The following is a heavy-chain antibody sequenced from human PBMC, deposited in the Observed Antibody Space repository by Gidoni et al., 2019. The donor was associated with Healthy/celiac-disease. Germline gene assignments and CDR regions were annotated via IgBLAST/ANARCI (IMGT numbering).Heavy chain of an antibody. V-gene: IGHV3-23*01. Sequence: EVQLLESGGGLLQPGAYLILSCAASGFTFSSHSLSWVHQAPGKGLAWVAAISGSGGSTYYADSVKGRFTISRDNSKNTLYLQMNSLRAEDTAVYYCAKPTVTTPPATTWYYGMDVWGQGTTVTVSS. CDR2: ISGSGGST. J-gene: IGHJ6*02. CDR3: AKPTVTTPPATTWYYGMDV. D-gene: IGHD4-17*01. CDR1: GFTFSSHS.